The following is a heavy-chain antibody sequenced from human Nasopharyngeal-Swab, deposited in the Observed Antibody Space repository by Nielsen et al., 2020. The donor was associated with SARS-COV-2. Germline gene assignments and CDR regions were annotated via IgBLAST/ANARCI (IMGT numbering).Heavy chain of an antibody. Sequence: ASVKVSCKASGYTFTSYGISWVRQAPGQGLEWMGWISAYNGNTNYAQKLQGRVTMTTDTSTSTAYMELRSLRSGDTAVYYCARDPQKYSSSWYDYWGQGTLVTVSS. CDR3: ARDPQKYSSSWYDY. D-gene: IGHD6-13*01. J-gene: IGHJ4*02. CDR1: GYTFTSYG. V-gene: IGHV1-18*01. CDR2: ISAYNGNT.